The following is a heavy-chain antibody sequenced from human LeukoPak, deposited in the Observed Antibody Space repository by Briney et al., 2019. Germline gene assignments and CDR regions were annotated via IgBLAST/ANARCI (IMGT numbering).Heavy chain of an antibody. Sequence: SETLSLTCTVSGGSISSYYWSWIRQPPGKGLEWIGYIYYSGSTNYNPSLKSRVTISVDTSKNQFSLKLSSVTAADTAVYYCARDVSPLYGSGSYSFDYWGQGTLVTVSA. CDR1: GGSISSYY. D-gene: IGHD3-10*01. CDR3: ARDVSPLYGSGSYSFDY. CDR2: IYYSGST. V-gene: IGHV4-59*12. J-gene: IGHJ4*02.